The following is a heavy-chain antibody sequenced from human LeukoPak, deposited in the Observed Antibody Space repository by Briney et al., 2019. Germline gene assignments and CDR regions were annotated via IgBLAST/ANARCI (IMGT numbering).Heavy chain of an antibody. Sequence: EGSLRLSCVASGFTFSSYGMHWVRQAPGKGLEWVAVIWYDGSNKYYADSVKGRFTISRDNSKNTLYLQMNSLRAEDTAVYYCARARQLTTLFQHWGQGTLVTVSS. V-gene: IGHV3-33*01. D-gene: IGHD2-2*01. CDR2: IWYDGSNK. J-gene: IGHJ1*01. CDR1: GFTFSSYG. CDR3: ARARQLTTLFQH.